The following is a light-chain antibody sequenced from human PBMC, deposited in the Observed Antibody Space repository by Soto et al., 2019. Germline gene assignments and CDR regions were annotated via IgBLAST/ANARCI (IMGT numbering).Light chain of an antibody. CDR2: GAS. CDR1: QGINYY. J-gene: IGKJ1*01. CDR3: QQYSSAPWT. Sequence: DIQMTQSPSSLSASVGDRVTITCRASQGINYYLAWYQQKPGKVPKLLIYGASTVPSGVPSRFSGSGSGTDFTLTISRLQPEDVATYYCQQYSSAPWTFGQGTKVEIK. V-gene: IGKV1-27*01.